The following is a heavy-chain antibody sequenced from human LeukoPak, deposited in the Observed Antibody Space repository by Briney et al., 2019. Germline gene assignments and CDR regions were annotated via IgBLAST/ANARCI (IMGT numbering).Heavy chain of an antibody. CDR3: TRQGDVKFEF. CDR2: IRLDGGKT. CDR1: GFSSHTHW. V-gene: IGHV3-7*03. D-gene: IGHD3-16*01. J-gene: IGHJ4*02. Sequence: GGSLRLSCTASGFSSHTHWMSWVRQAPGKGLEWVANIRLDGGKTDYGVSLKVRFTISRDNDTNSLYLQMNILRAEDTAIYYCTRQGDVKFEFWGQGTLVTVSS.